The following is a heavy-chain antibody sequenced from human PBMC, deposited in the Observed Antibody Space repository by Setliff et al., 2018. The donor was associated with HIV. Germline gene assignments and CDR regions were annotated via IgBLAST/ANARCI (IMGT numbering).Heavy chain of an antibody. CDR2: IYHSGST. V-gene: IGHV4-59*08. CDR3: ARQWAERVMDV. J-gene: IGHJ6*03. Sequence: SETLSLTCTVSDASISNYHWSWSRQPPGKELEWIGNIYHSGSTNYNPPLKSRAAISVDRSKRHFFLKLRSVTAADTAVYYCARQWAERVMDVWGNGTTVTVSS. CDR1: DASISNYH. D-gene: IGHD1-26*01.